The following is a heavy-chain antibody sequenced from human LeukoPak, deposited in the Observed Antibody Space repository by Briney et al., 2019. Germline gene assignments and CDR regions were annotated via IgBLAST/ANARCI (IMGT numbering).Heavy chain of an antibody. D-gene: IGHD3-3*01. CDR2: IYHSGNT. Sequence: SETLSLTCAVSGYSISSGYYWGWIRQPPGKGLEWIGSIYHSGNTYYNPSLKSRVTISVDTSKNQFSLKLSSVTAADTAVYYCARVILRITIFGVVIKKPNWFDPWGQGTLVTVSS. CDR1: GYSISSGYY. CDR3: ARVILRITIFGVVIKKPNWFDP. J-gene: IGHJ5*02. V-gene: IGHV4-38-2*01.